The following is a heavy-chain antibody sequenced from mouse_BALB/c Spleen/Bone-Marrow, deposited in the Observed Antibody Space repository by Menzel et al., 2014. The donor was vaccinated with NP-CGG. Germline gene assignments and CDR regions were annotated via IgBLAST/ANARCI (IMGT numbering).Heavy chain of an antibody. CDR3: ARHGYYGSRAMDY. D-gene: IGHD1-1*01. V-gene: IGHV5-12-2*01. CDR1: GFTFSSYT. Sequence: EVKLVESGGGLVQPGGSLKLSCAASGFTFSSYTMSWVRQTPEKRLEWVAYISNGGGSTYYPDPVKGRFTISRDNAKNPQKLQMRSLKSEDKDMYYCARHGYYGSRAMDYWDQGTSVTVSS. CDR2: ISNGGGST. J-gene: IGHJ4*01.